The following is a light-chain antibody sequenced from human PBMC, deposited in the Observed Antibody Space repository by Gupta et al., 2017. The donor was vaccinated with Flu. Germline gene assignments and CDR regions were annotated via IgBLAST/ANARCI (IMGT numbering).Light chain of an antibody. CDR3: QQRCTTFT. J-gene: IGKJ4*02. CDR1: QTVYSY. Sequence: SPAALSLSLGERATLTCRASQTVYSYLDWYQQKPGQAPRLLIYDASRWHSGVPARFSGSGSGTDFTLTISSLQPEDFATYYCQQRCTTFTFGGGTTVEVK. CDR2: DAS. V-gene: IGKV3-11*01.